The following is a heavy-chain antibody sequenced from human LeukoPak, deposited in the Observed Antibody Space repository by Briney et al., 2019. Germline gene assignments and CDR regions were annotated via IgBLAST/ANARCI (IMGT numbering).Heavy chain of an antibody. D-gene: IGHD2-2*01. CDR3: AKVGIVVVPAASAYFDY. Sequence: PGGSLRLSCAASGFTFSSYAMHWVRQAPGKGLEWVAVISYDGSNKYYADSVKGRFTISRDNSKNTLYLQMNSLRAEDTAVYYCAKVGIVVVPAASAYFDYWGQGTLVTVSS. CDR2: ISYDGSNK. CDR1: GFTFSSYA. J-gene: IGHJ4*02. V-gene: IGHV3-30-3*01.